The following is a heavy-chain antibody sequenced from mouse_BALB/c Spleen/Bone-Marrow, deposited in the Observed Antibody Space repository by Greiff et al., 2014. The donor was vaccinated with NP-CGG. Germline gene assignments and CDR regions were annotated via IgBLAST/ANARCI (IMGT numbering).Heavy chain of an antibody. CDR1: GYTFTDYW. D-gene: IGHD4-1*01. CDR2: IDTSDSYT. CDR3: ARGDWDDAY. J-gene: IGHJ3*01. Sequence: QVQLQQSGAELVMPGASVKMSCKASGYTFTDYWMHWVKQRPGQGLEWIGAIDTSDSYTSYNQKFKGKATLTVDESSSTAYMQLSSLTSEDSAVYYCARGDWDDAYWGQGTQVTVST. V-gene: IGHV1-69*01.